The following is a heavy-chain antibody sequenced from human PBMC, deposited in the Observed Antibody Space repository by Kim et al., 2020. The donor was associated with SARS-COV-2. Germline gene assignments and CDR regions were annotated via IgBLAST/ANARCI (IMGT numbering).Heavy chain of an antibody. CDR2: IWYDGSNK. Sequence: GGSLRLSCAASGFTFSSYGMHWVRQAPGKGLEWVAVIWYDGSNKYYADSVKGRFTISRDNSKNTLYLQMNSLRAEDTAVYYCARDSGELDYAEGLGYYFDYWGQGTLVTVSS. D-gene: IGHD3-16*01. V-gene: IGHV3-33*08. J-gene: IGHJ4*02. CDR1: GFTFSSYG. CDR3: ARDSGELDYAEGLGYYFDY.